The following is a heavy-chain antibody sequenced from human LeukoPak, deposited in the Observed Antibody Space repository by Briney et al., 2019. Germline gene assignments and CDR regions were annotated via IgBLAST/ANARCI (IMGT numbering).Heavy chain of an antibody. CDR2: ISSSGGST. V-gene: IGHV3-64*01. CDR1: GFTFRDYS. J-gene: IGHJ3*02. Sequence: GGSLRLSCAASGFTFRDYSMHWVRQAPGQGLEYVSAISSSGGSTYYANSVKGRSTISRDNSKNTLFLQMGSLRAEDMAVYYCARVGDQDAFDIWGQGTMVTVSS. CDR3: ARVGDQDAFDI. D-gene: IGHD2-21*01.